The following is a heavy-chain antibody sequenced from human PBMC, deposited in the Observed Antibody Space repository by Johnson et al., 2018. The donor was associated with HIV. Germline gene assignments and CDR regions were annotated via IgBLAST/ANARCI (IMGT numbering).Heavy chain of an antibody. V-gene: IGHV3-15*01. J-gene: IGHJ3*01. CDR1: GFTFSNAW. CDR3: ARERGAVAGTAAFAV. D-gene: IGHD6-19*01. Sequence: VQLVESGGGVVQPGRSLRLSCAASGFTFSNAWMTWVRQAPGKGLEWVGRIKSQTDGGTTDYAAPVKGRFTISRDNSKNTLYLQMNSLRAEDTAVYYCARERGAVAGTAAFAVWGQGTVVTVSS. CDR2: IKSQTDGGTT.